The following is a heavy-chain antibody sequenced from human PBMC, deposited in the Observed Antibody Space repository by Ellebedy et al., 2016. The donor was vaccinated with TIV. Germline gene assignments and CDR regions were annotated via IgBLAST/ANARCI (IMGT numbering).Heavy chain of an antibody. Sequence: GESLKISCTGSGYSFTSYWIGWVRQMPGKGLEWMAIIYPGDSDTRYSPSFQGKVTISADNSISTAYLQWSSLTASDTAIYYCAREEESGSSWFAYWGRGTLVTVSS. CDR3: AREEESGSSWFAY. D-gene: IGHD6-13*01. CDR1: GYSFTSYW. J-gene: IGHJ4*02. CDR2: IYPGDSDT. V-gene: IGHV5-51*01.